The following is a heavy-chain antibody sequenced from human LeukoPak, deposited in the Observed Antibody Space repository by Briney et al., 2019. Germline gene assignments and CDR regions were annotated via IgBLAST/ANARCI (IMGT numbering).Heavy chain of an antibody. D-gene: IGHD3-10*01. V-gene: IGHV3-11*04. CDR2: TSNSGSSI. Sequence: GGSLRLSCAASGFTFSDSYMTWIRQAPGKGLERVSYTSNSGSSIYYADSVKGRFTTSRDNAKNSLYLQMNSLRAEDTAVYYCARKRVLWFGESMGGYFDYWGQGSLVTVSS. J-gene: IGHJ4*02. CDR1: GFTFSDSY. CDR3: ARKRVLWFGESMGGYFDY.